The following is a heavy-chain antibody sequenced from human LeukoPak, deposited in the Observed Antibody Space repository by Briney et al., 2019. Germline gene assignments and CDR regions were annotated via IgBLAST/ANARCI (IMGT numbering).Heavy chain of an antibody. CDR1: GGTFSSYA. D-gene: IGHD3-16*02. J-gene: IGHJ4*02. CDR2: ISTYNGNT. CDR3: ARGWELSF. V-gene: IGHV1-18*01. Sequence: GASVKVSCKASGGTFSSYAITWVRQAPGQGLEWMGWISTYNGNTNYAQRLQGRVTMTTDTSTSTAYMELRSLRSDDTAVYYCARGWELSFWGQGTLVTVSS.